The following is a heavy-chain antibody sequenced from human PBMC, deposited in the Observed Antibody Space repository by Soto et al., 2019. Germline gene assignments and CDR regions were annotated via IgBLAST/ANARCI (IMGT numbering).Heavy chain of an antibody. CDR1: GFTFSSYA. D-gene: IGHD2-21*02. J-gene: IGHJ4*02. CDR3: AKDPLLTMTAIDMAFDY. CDR2: ITHSGGRT. V-gene: IGHV3-23*01. Sequence: PGGSLRLSCAVSGFTFSSYAMSWVHQAPGKGLEWVSTITHSGGRTYYADSVKGRFTISRDNSKNTLYLQMNSLRAEDTAVYYCAKDPLLTMTAIDMAFDYWGQGTLVTVSS.